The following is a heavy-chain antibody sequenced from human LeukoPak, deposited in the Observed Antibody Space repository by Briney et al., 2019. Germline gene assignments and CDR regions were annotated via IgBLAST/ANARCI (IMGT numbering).Heavy chain of an antibody. D-gene: IGHD5-12*01. J-gene: IGHJ3*02. V-gene: IGHV3-30-3*01. Sequence: GRSLRLSCAASGFTFSSYAMHWVRRAPGKGLKWLAVISFDGSNKYNADSVRCKFTVSRDNSKTTLYLQMNSLRAEDTAVYYCARSLAAKVASDAFDIWGQGTMFTVSS. CDR1: GFTFSSYA. CDR3: ARSLAAKVASDAFDI. CDR2: ISFDGSNK.